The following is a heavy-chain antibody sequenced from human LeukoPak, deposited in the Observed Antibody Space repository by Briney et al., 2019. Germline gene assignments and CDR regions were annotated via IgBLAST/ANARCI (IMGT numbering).Heavy chain of an antibody. Sequence: SETLSLTCTVYGGSISSSSYYWGWIRQPPGKGLEWIGSIYYSGSTYYNASLKSRVTISVDTSKNQFSLKLSSVTAADTAVYYCARTYYYGSGKALDYWGQGTLVTVSS. D-gene: IGHD3-10*01. V-gene: IGHV4-39*07. CDR3: ARTYYYGSGKALDY. CDR2: IYYSGST. CDR1: GGSISSSSYY. J-gene: IGHJ4*02.